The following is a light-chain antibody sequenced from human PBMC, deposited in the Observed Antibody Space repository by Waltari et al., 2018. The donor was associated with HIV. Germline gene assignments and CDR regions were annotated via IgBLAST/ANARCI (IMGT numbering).Light chain of an antibody. Sequence: QAVLTQPASLSASPGASASLNCTLRSGINVGTYRIYWYQQKPGSPPQYLLWYKSDSDKQQGSGVPSRFSGSKDASANAGILLISGLQSEDEADYYCMIWHSSAWVFGGGTKLTVL. V-gene: IGLV5-45*01. CDR2: YKSDSDK. J-gene: IGLJ3*02. CDR3: MIWHSSAWV. CDR1: SGINVGTYR.